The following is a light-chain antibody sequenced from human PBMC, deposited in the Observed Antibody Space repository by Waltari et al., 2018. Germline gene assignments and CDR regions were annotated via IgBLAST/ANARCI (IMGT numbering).Light chain of an antibody. CDR2: AAS. J-gene: IGKJ1*01. CDR3: QQGYSSPWT. Sequence: DILMTQSPSSLSASVGARVTITCRARQSIDTYLNWYQHKPGEAPKLLICAASSLQTWVPSRFSGTGSGTDFALTISSLHPEDFATYFCQQGYSSPWTFGQGTKVEIK. V-gene: IGKV1-39*01. CDR1: QSIDTY.